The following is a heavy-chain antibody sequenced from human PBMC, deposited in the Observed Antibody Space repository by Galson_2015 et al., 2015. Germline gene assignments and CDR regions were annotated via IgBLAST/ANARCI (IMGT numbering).Heavy chain of an antibody. Sequence: SLRLSCAASGFTFSDYAIHWVRQAPGKGLEWMAVISFDGRKIYYAGSVKGRFTISRDGSKNTVNLQMNNLRSDDTAVYHCARGSSTTNSGIDYWGQGTLVIVSS. CDR1: GFTFSDYA. CDR3: ARGSSTTNSGIDY. CDR2: ISFDGRKI. D-gene: IGHD6-25*01. J-gene: IGHJ4*02. V-gene: IGHV3-30*04.